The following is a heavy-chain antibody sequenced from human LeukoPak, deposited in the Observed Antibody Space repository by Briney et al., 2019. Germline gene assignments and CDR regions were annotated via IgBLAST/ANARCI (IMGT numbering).Heavy chain of an antibody. CDR1: GYTFTSYG. J-gene: IGHJ4*02. CDR2: ISAYNGNT. D-gene: IGHD2-15*01. CDR3: ARDHWSYCSGGSCYSSDY. Sequence: ASVKVSCKASGYTFTSYGISWVRQAPGQELEWMGWISAYNGNTDYAQKLQGRVTMTTDTSTSTAYMELRSLRSDDTAVYYCARDHWSYCSGGSCYSSDYWGQGTLVTVSS. V-gene: IGHV1-18*01.